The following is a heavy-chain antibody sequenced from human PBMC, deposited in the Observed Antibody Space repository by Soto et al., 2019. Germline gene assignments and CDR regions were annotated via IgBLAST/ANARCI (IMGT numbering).Heavy chain of an antibody. CDR3: ARGQRFSDWFDP. D-gene: IGHD3-3*01. V-gene: IGHV4-34*01. J-gene: IGHJ5*02. Sequence: SETLSLTCAVYGGSFSGYYWSWIRQPPGKGLEWIGEINNSGNTKYNPSLQSRVTISVDTSKNQFSLRLTSVTAADTAVYYCARGQRFSDWFDPWGQGTLVTVSS. CDR1: GGSFSGYY. CDR2: INNSGNT.